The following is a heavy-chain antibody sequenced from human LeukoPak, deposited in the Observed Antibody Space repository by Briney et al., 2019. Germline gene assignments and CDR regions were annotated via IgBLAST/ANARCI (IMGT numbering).Heavy chain of an antibody. CDR2: ISGSGGST. J-gene: IGHJ4*02. Sequence: GGSLRLSCAASGFTFSSYAMSWVRQAPGKGLEWVSAISGSGGSTYYADSVKGRYTISRDNSKNTLYLQMNSLRAEDTAVYYCAKDQDFWSGYYTNWGQGTLVTVSS. V-gene: IGHV3-23*01. D-gene: IGHD3-3*01. CDR1: GFTFSSYA. CDR3: AKDQDFWSGYYTN.